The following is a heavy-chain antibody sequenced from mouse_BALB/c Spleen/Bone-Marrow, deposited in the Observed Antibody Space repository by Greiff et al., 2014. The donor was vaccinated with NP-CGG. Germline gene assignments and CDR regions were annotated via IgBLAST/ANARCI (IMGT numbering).Heavy chain of an antibody. J-gene: IGHJ4*01. Sequence: VQLQQSGPELVKPGASMKISCKASGYSFTDYTMNWVKQSHGKNLEWIGHINPYNGGTSQNQKFKGKATLTVDKSSSTAYMELLSLTSEDSAVYYCARHGYGNYVAMDYWGQGTSVTVSS. CDR1: GYSFTDYT. D-gene: IGHD2-10*02. CDR2: INPYNGGT. CDR3: ARHGYGNYVAMDY. V-gene: IGHV1-18*01.